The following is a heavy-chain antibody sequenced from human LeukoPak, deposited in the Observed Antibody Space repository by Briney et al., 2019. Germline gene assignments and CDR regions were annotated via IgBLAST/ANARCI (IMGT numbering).Heavy chain of an antibody. D-gene: IGHD3-10*01. V-gene: IGHV3-30-3*01. CDR3: ARENLHLLCLDP. J-gene: IGHJ5*02. CDR2: ISYDGSNK. CDR1: GFTFSSYA. Sequence: PGRSLGLSCAASGFTFSSYAMHWVRQAPGKGLEWVAVISYDGSNKYYADSVKGRFTISRDNSKNTLYLQMNSLRAEDTAVYYCARENLHLLCLDPWGQGTLVTVSS.